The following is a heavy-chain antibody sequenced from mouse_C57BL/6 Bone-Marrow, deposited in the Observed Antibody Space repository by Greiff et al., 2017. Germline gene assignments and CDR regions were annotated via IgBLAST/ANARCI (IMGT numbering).Heavy chain of an antibody. CDR3: SPHYYGSSFPYAMDY. D-gene: IGHD1-1*01. Sequence: QVQLKQSGAELVRPGASVKLSCKASGYTFTSYGISWVKQRTGQGLEWIGEIYPRSGNTYYNEKFKGKATLTADKSSSTAYMELRSLTSEDSAVYFGSPHYYGSSFPYAMDYWGQGTSVTVAS. V-gene: IGHV1-81*01. J-gene: IGHJ4*01. CDR2: IYPRSGNT. CDR1: GYTFTSYG.